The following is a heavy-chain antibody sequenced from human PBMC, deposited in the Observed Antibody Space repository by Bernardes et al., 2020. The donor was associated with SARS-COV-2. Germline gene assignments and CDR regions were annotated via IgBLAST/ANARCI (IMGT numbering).Heavy chain of an antibody. Sequence: GGSLRLSCAASGFTFSSYSMNWVRQAPGKGLEWVSSISSSSSYIYYADSVKGRFTISRDNAKNSLYLQMNSLRAEDTAVYYCARYTYGSGLIYYYYGMDVWGQGTTVTVSS. CDR3: ARYTYGSGLIYYYYGMDV. CDR1: GFTFSSYS. CDR2: ISSSSSYI. V-gene: IGHV3-21*01. J-gene: IGHJ6*02. D-gene: IGHD3-10*01.